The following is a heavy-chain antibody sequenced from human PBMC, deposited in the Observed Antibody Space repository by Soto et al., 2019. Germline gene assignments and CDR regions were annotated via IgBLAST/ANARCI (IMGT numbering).Heavy chain of an antibody. V-gene: IGHV3-30*18. CDR3: ANENCSGGSCCFDY. CDR2: ISYDGSNK. CDR1: GFTFSSYG. D-gene: IGHD2-15*01. J-gene: IGHJ4*02. Sequence: GGSLRLSCAASGFTFSSYGMHWVRQAPGKGLEWVAVISYDGSNKYYADSVKGRFTISRDNSKNTLYLQMNSLRAEDTAVYYCANENCSGGSCCFDYWGQGTLVTVSS.